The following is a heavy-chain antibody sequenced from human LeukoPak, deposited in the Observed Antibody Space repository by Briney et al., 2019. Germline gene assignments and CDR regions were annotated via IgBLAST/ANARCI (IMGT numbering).Heavy chain of an antibody. D-gene: IGHD6-25*01. V-gene: IGHV4-39*07. Sequence: SETLSLTCTVSGGSISSSSYYWGWIRQPPGKGLEWIGSIYYSGSTYYNPSLKSRVTISVGTSKNQFSLKLSSVTAADTAVYYCARSIVAATWYNWFDPWGQGTLVTVSS. CDR3: ARSIVAATWYNWFDP. CDR2: IYYSGST. J-gene: IGHJ5*02. CDR1: GGSISSSSYY.